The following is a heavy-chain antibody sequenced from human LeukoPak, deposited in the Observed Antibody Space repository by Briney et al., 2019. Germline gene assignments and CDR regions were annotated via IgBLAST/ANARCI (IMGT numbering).Heavy chain of an antibody. J-gene: IGHJ3*02. CDR1: GFTFSGYS. Sequence: PGGSLRLSCAASGFTFSGYSMNWVRQAPGKGLEWVSYISSSSSTIEYADSVKGRFTISRDNAKNSLYLQMNSLRDEDTAVYYCARPTGYSSGWDIWGQGTMVTVSS. V-gene: IGHV3-48*02. CDR2: ISSSSSTI. CDR3: ARPTGYSSGWDI. D-gene: IGHD6-19*01.